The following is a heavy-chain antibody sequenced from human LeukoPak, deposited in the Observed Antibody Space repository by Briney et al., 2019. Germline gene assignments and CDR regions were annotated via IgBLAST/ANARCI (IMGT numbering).Heavy chain of an antibody. CDR3: ARDLYQYDSGAYHDTFDI. D-gene: IGHD3-22*01. Sequence: ASVKVSCKAFGYTFSSYGISWVRQAPGQGLEWVGWISDYNGETNYAQNLQGRVTMTTDSSTKTAYMELRSLRSDDTAIYYCARDLYQYDSGAYHDTFDIWGQGTMVTVSS. J-gene: IGHJ3*02. CDR2: ISDYNGET. CDR1: GYTFSSYG. V-gene: IGHV1-18*04.